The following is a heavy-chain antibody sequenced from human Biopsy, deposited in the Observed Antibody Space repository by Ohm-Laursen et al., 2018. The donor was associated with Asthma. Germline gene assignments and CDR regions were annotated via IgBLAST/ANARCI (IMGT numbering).Heavy chain of an antibody. CDR2: VYYSGST. V-gene: IGHV4-59*01. Sequence: SGTLSLTCTVSGGSINNFYWSWIRQPPGKGLESIGHVYYSGSTNYNPSLKSRVTISIDASKNQFSLKLTSVTAADTAVYYCAGGVDRVTGLLDPFDSWGQGTLVTVSS. J-gene: IGHJ4*02. CDR1: GGSINNFY. CDR3: AGGVDRVTGLLDPFDS. D-gene: IGHD2-21*02.